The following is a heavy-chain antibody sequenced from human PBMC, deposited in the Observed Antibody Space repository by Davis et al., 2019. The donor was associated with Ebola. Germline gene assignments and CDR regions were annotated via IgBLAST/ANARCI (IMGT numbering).Heavy chain of an antibody. CDR3: ARLSTYYYDSSGYRILTEDYYFDY. D-gene: IGHD3-22*01. Sequence: ASVKVSCKASGYTFTSNYMHWVRQAPGQGLEWMGIINPSGGSTSYAQKFQGRVTMTRDTSTSTVYMELSSLRSEDTAVYYCARLSTYYYDSSGYRILTEDYYFDYWGQGTLVTVSS. V-gene: IGHV1-46*01. CDR2: INPSGGST. J-gene: IGHJ4*02. CDR1: GYTFTSNY.